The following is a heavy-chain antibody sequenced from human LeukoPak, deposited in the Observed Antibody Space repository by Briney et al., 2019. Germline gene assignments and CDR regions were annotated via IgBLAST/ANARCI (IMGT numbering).Heavy chain of an antibody. V-gene: IGHV1-58*02. CDR3: ATPRDGDYQNDAFDI. Sequence: GTSVKVSCKASGFTFTNSAMQWVRQARGQRLEWIRWIVVGSGNTNYAQKFQERVTITRDMSTSTAYMELSSLRSEDTAVYYCATPRDGDYQNDAFDIWGQGTMVTVSS. CDR1: GFTFTNSA. D-gene: IGHD4-17*01. J-gene: IGHJ3*02. CDR2: IVVGSGNT.